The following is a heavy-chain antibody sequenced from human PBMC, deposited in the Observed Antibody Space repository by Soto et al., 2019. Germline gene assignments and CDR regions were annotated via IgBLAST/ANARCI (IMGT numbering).Heavy chain of an antibody. CDR1: GFSLSGYG. V-gene: IGHV3-66*01. D-gene: IGHD5-12*01. CDR3: ARIRDGYNLYFDY. Sequence: GGSLRLSCEVSGFSLSGYGMHWVRQAPGKGLEWVAVIYSGGSTYYADSVKGRFTISRDNSKNTLYLQLNSLRAEDTAVYFCARIRDGYNLYFDYWGQGTPVTVSS. J-gene: IGHJ4*02. CDR2: IYSGGST.